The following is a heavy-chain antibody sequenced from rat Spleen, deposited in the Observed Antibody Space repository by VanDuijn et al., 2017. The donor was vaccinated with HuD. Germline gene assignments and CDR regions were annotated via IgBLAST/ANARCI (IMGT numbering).Heavy chain of an antibody. CDR1: GFTFSDYN. CDR2: ISTSGGST. D-gene: IGHD1-4*01. V-gene: IGHV5S23*01. Sequence: EVQLVESGGGLVQPGWSLKLSCTASGFTFSDYNMAWVRQAPTKGLEWVATISTSGGSTYYRDSVKGRFTISRDNAKSTLYLQMDSLRSEDTATYYCAREAGLPFHYFDYWGQGVMVTVSS. J-gene: IGHJ2*01. CDR3: AREAGLPFHYFDY.